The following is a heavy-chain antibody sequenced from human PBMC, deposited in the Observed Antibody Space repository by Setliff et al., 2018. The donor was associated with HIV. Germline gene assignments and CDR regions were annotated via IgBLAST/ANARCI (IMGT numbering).Heavy chain of an antibody. V-gene: IGHV3-72*01. D-gene: IGHD3-9*01. Sequence: GSLRLSCAVSGFIFSDHYMDWVRQAPGKGLEWVGRVRNKARTYTTEYAASVKGRFTISRDDSKSVAYLQVNSLRTDDTAVYYCTRDFMTGSAYWGQGTLVTVSS. J-gene: IGHJ4*02. CDR3: TRDFMTGSAY. CDR2: VRNKARTYTT. CDR1: GFIFSDHY.